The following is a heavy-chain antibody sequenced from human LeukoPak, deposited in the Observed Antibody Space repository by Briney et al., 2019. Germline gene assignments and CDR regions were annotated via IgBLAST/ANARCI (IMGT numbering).Heavy chain of an antibody. D-gene: IGHD1-26*01. CDR2: ISSNGGST. CDR3: ARLFRYEWELLYFDY. V-gene: IGHV3-64*01. Sequence: PGGSLRLSCAASGFTFSSYAMHWVRQAPGKGLEYVSAISSNGGSTYYANSVKGRFTISRDNSKNTLYLQMGSLRAEDMAVYYCARLFRYEWELLYFDYWGQGTLVTVSS. CDR1: GFTFSSYA. J-gene: IGHJ4*02.